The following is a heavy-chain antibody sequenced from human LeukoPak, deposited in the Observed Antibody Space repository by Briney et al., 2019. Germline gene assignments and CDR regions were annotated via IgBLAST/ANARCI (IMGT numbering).Heavy chain of an antibody. CDR1: GFTFINYW. D-gene: IGHD5-12*01. CDR3: ARGGYGHGFDI. Sequence: GGSLRLSCAASGFTFINYWMHWVRQAPGKGLVWVSRVNSDGIDTIYADSVKGRCTISRDNAKNTVFLQMNSLRVEDAAVYYCARGGYGHGFDIWGQGTMVTVSS. CDR2: VNSDGIDT. J-gene: IGHJ3*02. V-gene: IGHV3-74*01.